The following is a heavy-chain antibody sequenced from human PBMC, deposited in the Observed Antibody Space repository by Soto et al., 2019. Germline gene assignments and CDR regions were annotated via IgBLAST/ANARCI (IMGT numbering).Heavy chain of an antibody. J-gene: IGHJ4*02. D-gene: IGHD1-1*01. V-gene: IGHV3-30*18. CDR3: ANSLREGPTLINLEPPPFDY. Sequence: GGSLRLSCAASGFTFSSYCMHWVRQAPGKGLEWVAVISYDGSNKYYADSVKGRFTISRDNSKNTLYLQMNSLRAEDTAVYYCANSLREGPTLINLEPPPFDYWGQGTLVTDSS. CDR1: GFTFSSYC. CDR2: ISYDGSNK.